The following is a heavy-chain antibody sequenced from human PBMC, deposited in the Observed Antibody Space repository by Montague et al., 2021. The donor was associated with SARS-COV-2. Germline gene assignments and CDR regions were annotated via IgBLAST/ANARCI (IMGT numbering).Heavy chain of an antibody. Sequence: SETLSLTCSGLGSWHSGADRKSTRLNSRHDRDSYAVICFKRKTYYNPSLTSRVTISMDTSESQFSLKMTSVTAADTAVYYCARLESSWGFFGYWGQGTLVTVSS. CDR1: GSWHSGAD. CDR3: ARLESSWGFFGY. J-gene: IGHJ4*02. CDR2: ICFKRKT. V-gene: IGHV4-34*01. D-gene: IGHD1-1*01.